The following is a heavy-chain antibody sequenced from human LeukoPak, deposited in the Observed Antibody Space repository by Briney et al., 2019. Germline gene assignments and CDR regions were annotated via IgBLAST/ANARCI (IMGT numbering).Heavy chain of an antibody. CDR3: AREMYDSGGYRVSYFDY. CDR1: GGSISSNNYY. D-gene: IGHD3-22*01. CDR2: IHNSGST. J-gene: IGHJ4*02. Sequence: SETLSLTCTVSGGSISSNNYYWGWIRQPPGKGLEWIASIHNSGSTFYNPSLKGRVSRSIDTSKNQFSLKLSSVTAADTAVYYCAREMYDSGGYRVSYFDYWGQGILVTVSS. V-gene: IGHV4-39*07.